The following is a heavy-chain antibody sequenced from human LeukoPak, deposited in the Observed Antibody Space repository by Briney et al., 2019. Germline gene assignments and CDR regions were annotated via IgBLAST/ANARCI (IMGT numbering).Heavy chain of an antibody. Sequence: MISCQASGYTFTSYDINWVRQAPGQGLEWMGGIIPIFGTANYAQKFQGRVTITADKSTSTAYMELRSLRSDDTAVYYCARARIAMVRGPNMDVWGKGTTVTVSS. V-gene: IGHV1-69*06. CDR3: ARARIAMVRGPNMDV. D-gene: IGHD3-10*01. CDR2: IIPIFGTA. J-gene: IGHJ6*03. CDR1: GYTFTSYD.